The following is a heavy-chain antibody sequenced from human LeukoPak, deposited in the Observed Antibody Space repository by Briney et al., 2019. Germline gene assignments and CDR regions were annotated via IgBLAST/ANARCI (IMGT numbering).Heavy chain of an antibody. D-gene: IGHD2-2*01. CDR1: GFTFSSHA. Sequence: GGSLRLSCSASGFTFSSHAMHWVRQAPGKGLEYVSAISSNGGSTYYADSVKGRFTISRDNSKNTLYLQMSSLRAEDTAVYYCVTDIVVVPAAIGPPDAFDIWGQGTMVTVSS. CDR3: VTDIVVVPAAIGPPDAFDI. V-gene: IGHV3-64D*06. CDR2: ISSNGGST. J-gene: IGHJ3*02.